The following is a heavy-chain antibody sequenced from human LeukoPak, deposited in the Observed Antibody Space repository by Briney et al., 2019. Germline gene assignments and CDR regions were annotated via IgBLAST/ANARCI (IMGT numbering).Heavy chain of an antibody. D-gene: IGHD1-1*01. CDR2: IYYHENT. CDR1: GDSISSSNCY. Sequence: SETLSLTCTVSGDSISSSNCYWGWIRQAPGKGLEWIGSIYYHENTYYNSSLKSRVTISVDTSKNQFSLKLNSVTAADTAVYFCARRAYSAAYWKHFDYWGQGTLVTVSS. V-gene: IGHV4-39*01. CDR3: ARRAYSAAYWKHFDY. J-gene: IGHJ4*02.